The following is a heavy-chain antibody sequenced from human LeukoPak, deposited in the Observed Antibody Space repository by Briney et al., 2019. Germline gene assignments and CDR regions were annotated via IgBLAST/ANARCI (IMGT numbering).Heavy chain of an antibody. CDR2: ISSSSSTI. Sequence: PGGSLRLSCAASGFTFSSYSMNWVRQAPGKGLEWVSYISSSSSTIYYADSVKGRFTISRDNAKNSLYLQMNSLRAEDTAVYYCARARGYGGTTNPYWGQGTLVTVSS. D-gene: IGHD4-23*01. J-gene: IGHJ4*02. V-gene: IGHV3-48*01. CDR3: ARARGYGGTTNPY. CDR1: GFTFSSYS.